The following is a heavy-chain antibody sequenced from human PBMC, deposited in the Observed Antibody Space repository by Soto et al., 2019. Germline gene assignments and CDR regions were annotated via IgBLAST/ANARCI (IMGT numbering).Heavy chain of an antibody. CDR2: IYSGGST. CDR3: ARDSVVRGPYYGMDV. Sequence: AXGSLRLSCAASGVTVSSNYISWVRQAPGKGLEWVSVIYSGGSTYYADSVKGRFTISRDNSKNTLYLQMNSLRAEDAAVYYCARDSVVRGPYYGMDVWGQGTTVTVSS. J-gene: IGHJ6*02. V-gene: IGHV3-53*01. CDR1: GVTVSSNY. D-gene: IGHD3-10*01.